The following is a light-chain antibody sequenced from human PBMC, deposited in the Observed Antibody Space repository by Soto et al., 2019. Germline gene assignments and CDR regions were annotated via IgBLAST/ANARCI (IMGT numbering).Light chain of an antibody. J-gene: IGKJ4*02. Sequence: EIVLTQSPATLSLSPGERATLSCRASQSVRSSLAWYQQKPGQAPRLLIYDTSIRATGIPGRFTGSGSGTDLTLTISSLEPADFAVYCWQQRSNFLTFGGGTKVEIQ. CDR2: DTS. CDR3: QQRSNFLT. CDR1: QSVRSS. V-gene: IGKV3-11*01.